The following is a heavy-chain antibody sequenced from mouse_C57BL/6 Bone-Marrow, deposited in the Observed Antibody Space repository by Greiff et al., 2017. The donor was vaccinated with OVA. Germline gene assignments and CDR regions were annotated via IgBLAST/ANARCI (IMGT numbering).Heavy chain of an antibody. CDR1: GFTFSDAW. CDR2: IRNKANNHAT. J-gene: IGHJ4*01. Sequence: EVMLVESGGGLVQPGGSMKLSCAASGFTFSDAWMDWVRQSPEKGLEWVAEIRNKANNHATYYAESVKGRFTISRDDTKSSVYLQMNSLRAEDTGIDYCTRPVVPYYAMDYWGQGTSVTVSS. CDR3: TRPVVPYYAMDY. V-gene: IGHV6-6*01. D-gene: IGHD1-1*01.